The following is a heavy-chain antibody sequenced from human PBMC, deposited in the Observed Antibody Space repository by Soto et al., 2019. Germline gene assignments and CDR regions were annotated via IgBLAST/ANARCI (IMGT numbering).Heavy chain of an antibody. CDR2: ISANNGNT. V-gene: IGHV1-18*04. Sequence: ASVKVPCKASGYTFTNYDIGGVRQAPGQGLEWMGWISANNGNTNYAQKLQGRVTMTTDTSTSTVYMELRSLRSDDTAVYYCARTDDYGDYAPPSWGQGTLVTVSS. CDR3: ARTDDYGDYAPPS. CDR1: GYTFTNYD. D-gene: IGHD4-17*01. J-gene: IGHJ4*02.